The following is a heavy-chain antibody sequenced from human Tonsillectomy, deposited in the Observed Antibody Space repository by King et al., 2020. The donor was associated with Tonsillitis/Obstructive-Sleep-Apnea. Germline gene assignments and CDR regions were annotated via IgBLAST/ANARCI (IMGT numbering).Heavy chain of an antibody. Sequence: VQLVESGGGVVQAGTSLRLSCIASGFTFTSYSIHWVRQAPGKGLEWVAVIWWDGSNKYYADSVKGRFSISKDDSKNTVYLQMSSLGAEDTAVYYCARDIYSAGVGYFDDWGQGTLVTVSS. CDR1: GFTFTSYS. V-gene: IGHV3-33*01. J-gene: IGHJ4*02. CDR3: ARDIYSAGVGYFDD. CDR2: IWWDGSNK. D-gene: IGHD2-8*01.